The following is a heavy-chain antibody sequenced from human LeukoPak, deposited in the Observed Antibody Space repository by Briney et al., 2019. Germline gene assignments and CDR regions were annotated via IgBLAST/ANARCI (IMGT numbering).Heavy chain of an antibody. CDR3: ARANYGDYPIFDY. CDR2: IYTSGST. J-gene: IGHJ4*02. CDR1: GGSISSGSYY. Sequence: SETLSLTCTVSGGSISSGSYYWSWIRQPAGKGLERIGRIYTSGSTNYNPSLKSRVTISVDTSKNQFSLKLSSVTAADTAVYYCARANYGDYPIFDYWGQGTLVTVSS. D-gene: IGHD4-17*01. V-gene: IGHV4-61*02.